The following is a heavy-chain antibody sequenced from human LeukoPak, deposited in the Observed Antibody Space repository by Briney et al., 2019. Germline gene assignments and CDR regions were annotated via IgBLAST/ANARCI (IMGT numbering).Heavy chain of an antibody. J-gene: IGHJ4*02. CDR3: ARDGAYCSSTSCYFGFDY. V-gene: IGHV3-7*01. D-gene: IGHD2-2*01. CDR2: IKQDGSEK. Sequence: GGSLRLSCAASGLTFSSYWMSWVRQAPGKGLEWVANIKQDGSEKYYVDSVKGRFTISRDNAKNSLYLQMNSLRAEDTAVYYCARDGAYCSSTSCYFGFDYWGQGTLVTVSS. CDR1: GLTFSSYW.